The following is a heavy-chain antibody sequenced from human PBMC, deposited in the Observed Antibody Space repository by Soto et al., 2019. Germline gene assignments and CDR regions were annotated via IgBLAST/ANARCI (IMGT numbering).Heavy chain of an antibody. CDR3: TRDYGAVSRYYDSSGYYWSFDI. Sequence: GGSLRLSCTASGFTFGDYAMSWFRQAPGKGLEWVGFIRSKAYGGTTEYAASVKGRFTISRDDSKSIAYLQMNSLKTEDTAVYYCTRDYGAVSRYYDSSGYYWSFDIWGQGTMVTVSS. CDR2: IRSKAYGGTT. D-gene: IGHD3-22*01. J-gene: IGHJ3*02. V-gene: IGHV3-49*03. CDR1: GFTFGDYA.